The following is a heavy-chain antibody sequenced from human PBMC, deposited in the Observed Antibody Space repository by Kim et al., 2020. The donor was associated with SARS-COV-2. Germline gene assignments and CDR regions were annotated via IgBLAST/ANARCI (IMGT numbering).Heavy chain of an antibody. CDR3: ARDRGENYYYYYGMDV. J-gene: IGHJ6*02. Sequence: GGSLRLSCAASGFTFSSYSMNWVRQAPGKGLEWVSYISSSSSTIYYADSVKGRFTISRDNAKNSLYLQMNSLRDEDTAVYYCARDRGENYYYYYGMDVWGQGTTVTVSS. V-gene: IGHV3-48*02. CDR2: ISSSSSTI. CDR1: GFTFSSYS. D-gene: IGHD3-16*01.